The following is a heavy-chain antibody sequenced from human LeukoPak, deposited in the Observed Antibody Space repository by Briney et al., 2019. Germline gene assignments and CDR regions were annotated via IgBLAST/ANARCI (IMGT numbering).Heavy chain of an antibody. CDR3: AKDLRLRLGELSSYPAY. Sequence: GGSLRLSCAASGFTFSSYAMSWVRQAPGKGLEWVSAISGSGGSTYYADSVKGRFTISRDNSKNTLYLQMNSLRAEDTAVYYCAKDLRLRLGELSSYPAYWGQGTLVTVSS. CDR1: GFTFSSYA. J-gene: IGHJ4*02. D-gene: IGHD3-16*02. CDR2: ISGSGGST. V-gene: IGHV3-23*01.